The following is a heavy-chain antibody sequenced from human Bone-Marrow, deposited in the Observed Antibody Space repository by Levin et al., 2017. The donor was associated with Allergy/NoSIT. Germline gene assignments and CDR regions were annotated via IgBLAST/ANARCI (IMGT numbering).Heavy chain of an antibody. Sequence: LSLTCAASGFTFSSYAMHWVRQAPGKGLEWVAVISYDGSNKYYADSVKGRFTISRDNSKNTLYLQMNSLRAEDTAVYYCAREGEGAGFDPWGQGTLVTVSS. D-gene: IGHD1-26*01. V-gene: IGHV3-30-3*01. CDR1: GFTFSSYA. CDR2: ISYDGSNK. CDR3: AREGEGAGFDP. J-gene: IGHJ5*02.